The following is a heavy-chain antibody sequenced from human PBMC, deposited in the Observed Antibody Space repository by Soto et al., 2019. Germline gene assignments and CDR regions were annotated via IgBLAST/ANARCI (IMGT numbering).Heavy chain of an antibody. CDR3: ARDGTSGYDRWANYYGRHV. D-gene: IGHD5-12*01. J-gene: IGHJ6*02. CDR1: GFTFSSFA. Sequence: WSLRLSCAASGFTFSSFAMHWVRQAPGKGLEWVAVISYDGSNKYYADSVKGRFTISRDNSKNTLYLQMNSLREEDTAVYYCARDGTSGYDRWANYYGRHVWGQGTTVTVSS. CDR2: ISYDGSNK. V-gene: IGHV3-30-3*01.